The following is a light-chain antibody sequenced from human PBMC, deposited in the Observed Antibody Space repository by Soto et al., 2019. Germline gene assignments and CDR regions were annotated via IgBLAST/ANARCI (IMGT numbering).Light chain of an antibody. Sequence: QSALTQPASVSGSPGQSVTISCTGTNSDVGGYNYVSWYQQHPGRAPKVMIYEVTKRPAGASIRFSGSKSGNTASLSISGLQSEDEADYYCSSFTSSKTWVFGGGTKLTVL. CDR2: EVT. V-gene: IGLV2-14*01. J-gene: IGLJ3*02. CDR1: NSDVGGYNY. CDR3: SSFTSSKTWV.